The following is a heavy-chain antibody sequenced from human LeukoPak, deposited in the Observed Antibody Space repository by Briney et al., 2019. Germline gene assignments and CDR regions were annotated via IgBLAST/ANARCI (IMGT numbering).Heavy chain of an antibody. J-gene: IGHJ4*02. D-gene: IGHD6-19*01. Sequence: GGSLRLSCAASGFTFSSYAMSWVRQAPGKGLEWVAVISYDGSNKYYADSVKGRFTISRDNSKNTLYMQMNSLRAEDTAVYYCARDLRIAVAGSLDYWGQGTLVTVSS. V-gene: IGHV3-30-3*01. CDR3: ARDLRIAVAGSLDY. CDR1: GFTFSSYA. CDR2: ISYDGSNK.